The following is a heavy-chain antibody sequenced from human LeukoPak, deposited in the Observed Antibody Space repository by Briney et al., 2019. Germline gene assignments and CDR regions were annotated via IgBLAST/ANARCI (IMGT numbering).Heavy chain of an antibody. CDR3: AKDKYGSGIGGYFDY. Sequence: GGSLRLSCAASGFXFSSYAISWVRQAPGKGLEWVSTISGSGGYTYYADSVKGRFTISRDNSKNTLYLEMNSLRAEDTAIYYCAKDKYGSGIGGYFDYWGQGTLVTVSS. J-gene: IGHJ4*02. CDR2: ISGSGGYT. CDR1: GFXFSSYA. D-gene: IGHD3-10*01. V-gene: IGHV3-23*01.